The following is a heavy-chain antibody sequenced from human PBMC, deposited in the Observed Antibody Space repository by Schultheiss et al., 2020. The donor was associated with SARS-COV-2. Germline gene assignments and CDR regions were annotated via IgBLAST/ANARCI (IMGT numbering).Heavy chain of an antibody. CDR3: ARGVHRASDYFDP. Sequence: SETLSLTCAVYGGSFSGYYWSWIRQPPGKGLEWIGEIYHSGSTNYNPSLKSRVTISVDTSKNQFSLKLTSVTAADTAVYYCARGVHRASDYFDPWGQGILVTVSS. CDR1: GGSFSGYY. V-gene: IGHV4-34*01. J-gene: IGHJ5*02. D-gene: IGHD4-11*01. CDR2: IYHSGST.